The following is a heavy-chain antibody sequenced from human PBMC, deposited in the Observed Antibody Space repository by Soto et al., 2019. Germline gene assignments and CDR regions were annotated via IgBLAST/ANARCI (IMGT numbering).Heavy chain of an antibody. V-gene: IGHV4-34*01. Sequence: PLLILSLTCAVYGGSFDGYYWNRISQPPGKGLDWIGEINHSGSTNYNPSLKSRVTISVDTSKNQFSLKLSSVTAADTALYYCASRPPIRRGYRYGPTGRFDPWGQGSLVTVS. J-gene: IGHJ5*02. D-gene: IGHD5-18*01. CDR1: GGSFDGYY. CDR2: INHSGST. CDR3: ASRPPIRRGYRYGPTGRFDP.